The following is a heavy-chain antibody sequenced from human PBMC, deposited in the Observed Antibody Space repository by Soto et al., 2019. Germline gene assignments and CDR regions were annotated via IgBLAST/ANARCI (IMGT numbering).Heavy chain of an antibody. V-gene: IGHV2-5*02. Sequence: QITLNESGPTVVRPTETLTLTCRFSGFSLTTSGVGVGWIRQSPGKAPEWLALIYWDDDKRYSASLKSRLTNTKDTSKNQVVLTVSGLDPTDTATYYCAHRVLRTVFGLVTTTAVYFDFWGQGTPVAVSS. J-gene: IGHJ4*02. CDR1: GFSLTTSGVG. D-gene: IGHD3-3*01. CDR2: IYWDDDK. CDR3: AHRVLRTVFGLVTTTAVYFDF.